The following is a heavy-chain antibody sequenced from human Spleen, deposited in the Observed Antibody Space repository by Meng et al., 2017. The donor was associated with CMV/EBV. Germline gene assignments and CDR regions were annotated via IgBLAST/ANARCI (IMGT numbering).Heavy chain of an antibody. CDR1: SNNRAA. CDR3: ARAYYYDSRGYSHYFDY. Sequence: SNNRAAWTWIRQSPSRGLEWLGRTYYGSKWYTDIAVSMKSRITINPDTSKNQFSLQLKSVTPEDTAMYFCARAYYYDSRGYSHYFDYWGQGTLVTVSS. D-gene: IGHD3-22*01. V-gene: IGHV6-1*01. CDR2: TYYGSKWYT. J-gene: IGHJ4*02.